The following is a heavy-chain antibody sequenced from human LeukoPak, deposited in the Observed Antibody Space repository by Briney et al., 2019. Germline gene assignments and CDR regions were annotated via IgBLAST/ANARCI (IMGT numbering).Heavy chain of an antibody. J-gene: IGHJ4*02. CDR2: VEEDGSQK. CDR3: ARVAY. V-gene: IGHV3-7*01. Sequence: GGTLRLSCAVSGFTFSRYWMSWVRQPPGKGLEWVASVEEDGSQKDYADTVKARFTISRDSASKSLVLQMKSQRAEDTAVYYGARVAYWGPGTLVSVSS. CDR1: GFTFSRYW.